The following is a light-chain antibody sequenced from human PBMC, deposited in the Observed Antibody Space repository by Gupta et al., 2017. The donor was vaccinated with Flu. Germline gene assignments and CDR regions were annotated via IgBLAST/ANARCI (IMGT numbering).Light chain of an antibody. CDR2: WAS. CDR3: QQDYNTPPT. Sequence: DIVMTQSPDSLAVSLGERATINCKSSQSVLYSSNNKNYLAWYQQKPGQPPKLLIYWASTRESGVPDRFSGSGSGTDFTLTIMSLQAEDVAVYYCQQDYNTPPTFDQGTKVEIK. CDR1: QSVLYSSNNKNY. J-gene: IGKJ1*01. V-gene: IGKV4-1*01.